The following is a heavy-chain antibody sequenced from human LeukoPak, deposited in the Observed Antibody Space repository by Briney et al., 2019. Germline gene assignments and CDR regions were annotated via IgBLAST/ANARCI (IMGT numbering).Heavy chain of an antibody. CDR3: ARVQQLDAFDI. CDR1: GYSISSGYY. Sequence: SQTLSLTCTVSGYSISSGYYWGWIRQPPGKGREWIGSIYHSGSTYYNPSLKSRVTISVDTSKNQFSLKLSSVTAADTAVYYCARVQQLDAFDIWGQGTMVTVSS. V-gene: IGHV4-38-2*02. CDR2: IYHSGST. D-gene: IGHD6-13*01. J-gene: IGHJ3*02.